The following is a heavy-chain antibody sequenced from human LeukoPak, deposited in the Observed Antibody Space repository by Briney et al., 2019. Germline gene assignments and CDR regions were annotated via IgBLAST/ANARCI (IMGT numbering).Heavy chain of an antibody. CDR2: IYYSGST. V-gene: IGHV4-59*01. CDR1: GGSISSYY. D-gene: IGHD3-10*01. J-gene: IGHJ6*02. CDR3: ARDVPLYGSGFNYYYGMDV. Sequence: SETLSLTCTVSGGSISSYYWSWIRQPPGKGLEWIGYIYYSGSTNCNPSLKSRVTISVDTSKNQFSLKLSSVTAADTAVYYCARDVPLYGSGFNYYYGMDVWGQGTTVTVSS.